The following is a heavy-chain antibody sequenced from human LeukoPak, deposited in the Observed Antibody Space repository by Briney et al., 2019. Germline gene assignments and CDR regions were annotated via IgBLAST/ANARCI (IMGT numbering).Heavy chain of an antibody. V-gene: IGHV1-8*01. J-gene: IGHJ4*02. D-gene: IGHD3-22*01. CDR2: MNPNSGNT. Sequence: GASVKVSCKASGYTFTSYDTNWVRQATGQGLEWMGWMNPNSGNTGYAQKFQGRVTMTRDTSTNIAYMELSSLRSEDTALYYCARDSASLYYNDRGAFDYWGQGTLVTVSS. CDR3: ARDSASLYYNDRGAFDY. CDR1: GYTFTSYD.